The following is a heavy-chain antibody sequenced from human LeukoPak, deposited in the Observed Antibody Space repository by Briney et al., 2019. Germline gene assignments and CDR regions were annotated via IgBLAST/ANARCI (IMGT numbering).Heavy chain of an antibody. D-gene: IGHD5-18*01. V-gene: IGHV4-59*01. CDR3: ARARFGYSYGPNWFDP. J-gene: IGHJ5*02. CDR1: VGYISSYY. CDR2: IYYSWSA. Sequence: SETLSLTCTVSVGYISSYYWSWIRQPPGKGLEWIGYIYYSWSANYNPSLKSRVTISVDTSKNQLSLKLSSVTAADTAVYYCARARFGYSYGPNWFDPWGQGTLVTVSS.